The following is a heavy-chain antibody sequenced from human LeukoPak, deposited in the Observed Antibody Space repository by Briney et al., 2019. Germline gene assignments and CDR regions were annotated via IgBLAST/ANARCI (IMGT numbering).Heavy chain of an antibody. CDR3: ARGHCSSTSCSRNWFDP. CDR1: GGSFSGYY. V-gene: IGHV4-34*01. D-gene: IGHD2-2*01. Sequence: PSETLSLTCAVYGGSFSGYYWSWIRQPPGKGLEWIGEINHSGSTNYNPSLKSRVTISVDTSKNQFSLKLSSVTAADTAVYYCARGHCSSTSCSRNWFDPWGQGTLVTVSS. J-gene: IGHJ5*02. CDR2: INHSGST.